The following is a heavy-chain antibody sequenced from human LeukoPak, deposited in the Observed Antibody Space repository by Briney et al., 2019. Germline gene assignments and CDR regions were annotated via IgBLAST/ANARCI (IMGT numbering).Heavy chain of an antibody. Sequence: GGSLRLSCAASGFTFDDYAMHWVRQAPGKGLEWVSGISWNSGSIGYADSVKGRFTISRDNAKNSLYLQMNSLRAEDTALYYCAKDIRAAAGTGLPSWGQGTLVTVSS. D-gene: IGHD6-13*01. J-gene: IGHJ5*02. CDR2: ISWNSGSI. CDR3: AKDIRAAAGTGLPS. CDR1: GFTFDDYA. V-gene: IGHV3-9*01.